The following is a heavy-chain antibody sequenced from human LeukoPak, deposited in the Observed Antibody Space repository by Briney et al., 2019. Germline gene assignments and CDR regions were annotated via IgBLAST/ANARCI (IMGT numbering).Heavy chain of an antibody. V-gene: IGHV1-46*01. D-gene: IGHD3-10*01. CDR2: INPSGGST. J-gene: IGHJ4*02. Sequence: AASVKVSCKTSGYTFTNYGITWVRQAPGQGLEWMGIINPSGGSTSYAQKFQGRVTMTRDMSTSTVYMELSSLRSEDTAVYYCARWGNYYGSGSYYKSIYYFDYWGQGTLVTVSS. CDR3: ARWGNYYGSGSYYKSIYYFDY. CDR1: GYTFTNYG.